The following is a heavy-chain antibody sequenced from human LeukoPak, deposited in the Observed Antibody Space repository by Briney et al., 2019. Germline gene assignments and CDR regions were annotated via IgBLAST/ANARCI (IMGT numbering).Heavy chain of an antibody. J-gene: IGHJ4*02. V-gene: IGHV4-61*02. Sequence: SQTLSLTCTVSGGSITNETDYWSWIRQPAGKGLEWIGRVSPSGSINYNPSLKSRVTISVDTSKNQFSLKLSSVTAADTAVYYRARVGSIVGATPGSDFDYWGQGTLVTVSS. D-gene: IGHD1-26*01. CDR2: VSPSGSI. CDR3: ARVGSIVGATPGSDFDY. CDR1: GGSITNETDY.